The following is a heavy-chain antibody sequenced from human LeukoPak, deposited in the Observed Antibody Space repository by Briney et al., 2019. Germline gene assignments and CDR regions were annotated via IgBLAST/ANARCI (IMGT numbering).Heavy chain of an antibody. Sequence: ASVKVSCKASGYTFTGYYMHWVRQAPGQGLEWMGWINPNSGGTNYAQKFQGGVTMARDTSISTAYMELSRLRSDDTAVYYCAREGSGSYSPDNWFDPWGQGTLVTVSS. CDR2: INPNSGGT. D-gene: IGHD3-10*01. CDR1: GYTFTGYY. V-gene: IGHV1-2*02. CDR3: AREGSGSYSPDNWFDP. J-gene: IGHJ5*02.